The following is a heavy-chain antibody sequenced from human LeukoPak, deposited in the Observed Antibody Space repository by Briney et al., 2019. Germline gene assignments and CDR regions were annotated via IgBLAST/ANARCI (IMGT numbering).Heavy chain of an antibody. Sequence: PGGSLRLSCAASGXTFSSYGVHWVRQAPGKGLEWVAVIWYDGSNKYYADSVKGRFTISRDNSKNTLYLQMNSLRAEDTAVYYCARLYGTYPGWFDPWGQGTLVTVSS. V-gene: IGHV3-33*01. CDR2: IWYDGSNK. D-gene: IGHD4-17*01. CDR3: ARLYGTYPGWFDP. CDR1: GXTFSSYG. J-gene: IGHJ5*02.